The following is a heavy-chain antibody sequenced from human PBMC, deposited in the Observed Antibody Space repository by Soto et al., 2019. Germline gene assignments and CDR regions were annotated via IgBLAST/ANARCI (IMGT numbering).Heavy chain of an antibody. V-gene: IGHV3-23*01. Sequence: GGSLRLSCAASGFTFNTYAMCWVRQAPGKGLEWVSCISGSGASTFYADPVKGRFTISRDNSKNTTYLQVNSLRAEDTAVYYCTKEYGYSYGGEYYFDYWGQGTLVTVSS. D-gene: IGHD5-18*01. CDR3: TKEYGYSYGGEYYFDY. CDR1: GFTFNTYA. CDR2: ISGSGAST. J-gene: IGHJ4*02.